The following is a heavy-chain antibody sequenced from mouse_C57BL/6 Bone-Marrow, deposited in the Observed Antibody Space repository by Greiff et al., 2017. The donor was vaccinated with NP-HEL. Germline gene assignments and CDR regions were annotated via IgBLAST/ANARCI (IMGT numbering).Heavy chain of an antibody. Sequence: VQGVESGAELVRPGTSVKVSCKASGYAFTNYLIEWVKQRPGQGLEWIGVINPGSGGTNYNEKFKGKATLTADKSSSTAYMQLSSLTSEDSAVYFCASITTVDYAMDYWGQGTSVTASS. V-gene: IGHV1-54*01. J-gene: IGHJ4*01. CDR1: GYAFTNYL. CDR3: ASITTVDYAMDY. D-gene: IGHD1-1*01. CDR2: INPGSGGT.